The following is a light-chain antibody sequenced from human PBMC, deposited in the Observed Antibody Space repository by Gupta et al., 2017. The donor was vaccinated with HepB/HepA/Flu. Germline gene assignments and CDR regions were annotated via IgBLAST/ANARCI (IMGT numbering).Light chain of an antibody. CDR1: QSISSSY. J-gene: IGKJ4*01. CDR2: GAS. V-gene: IGKV3-20*01. CDR3: QQYSSSPLT. Sequence: TQSLGTLSLSPGDRATISCSASQSISSSYLDWYQQKPGQAPSLPIYGASSRATGIPDRFSDSGSGTDFTLTISRMEPEDFAVYYCQQYSSSPLTFGEGTKVEIK.